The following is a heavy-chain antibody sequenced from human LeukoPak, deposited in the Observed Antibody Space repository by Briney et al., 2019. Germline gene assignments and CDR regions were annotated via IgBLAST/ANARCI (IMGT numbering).Heavy chain of an antibody. Sequence: ETLSLTCAVYGGSFSGYYWSWIRQPPGKGLEWIGEINHTGSTNYNTSLKSRVTISVDTSKNQFSLKLSSVTAADTAVYYCARVRGGQRKYWYFDVWGRGNLVSVSS. CDR1: GGSFSGYY. CDR2: INHTGST. J-gene: IGHJ2*01. CDR3: ARVRGGQRKYWYFDV. D-gene: IGHD6-25*01. V-gene: IGHV4-34*01.